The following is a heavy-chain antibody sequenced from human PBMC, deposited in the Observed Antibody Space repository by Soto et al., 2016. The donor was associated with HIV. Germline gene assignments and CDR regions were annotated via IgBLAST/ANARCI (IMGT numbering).Heavy chain of an antibody. J-gene: IGHJ4*02. CDR2: VNPNRGAT. CDR3: ARVHITMVEGIDY. CDR1: GYTFSDYY. D-gene: IGHD3-10*01. V-gene: IGHV1-2*02. Sequence: VQLVQSGAEVKKPGASVKVSCKASGYTFSDYYIHWVRQAPGQGLEWMGWVNPNRGATSYAQKFQDRVTMTRDTSISTAFMELSRVRSDDTAVYYCARVHITMVEGIDYWGQGTLVTVSS.